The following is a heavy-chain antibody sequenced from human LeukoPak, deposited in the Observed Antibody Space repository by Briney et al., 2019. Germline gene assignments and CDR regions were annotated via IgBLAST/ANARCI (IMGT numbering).Heavy chain of an antibody. CDR1: GLIFSSYA. V-gene: IGHV3-30-3*01. J-gene: IGHJ4*02. CDR2: ISYDGTNT. Sequence: GGSLRLSCAASGLIFSSYAMHWVRQAPGKGLEWVAVISYDGTNTDYADSVKGRFTISRDNSKNALYLQMNSLRAEDTAVYYCAKDTVTTALFDYWGQGTLVTVSS. CDR3: AKDTVTTALFDY. D-gene: IGHD4-11*01.